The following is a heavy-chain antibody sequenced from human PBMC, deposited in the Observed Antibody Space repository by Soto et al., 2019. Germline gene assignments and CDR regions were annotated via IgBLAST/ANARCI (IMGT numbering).Heavy chain of an antibody. CDR3: VRGVYGSWRMDV. J-gene: IGHJ6*02. D-gene: IGHD3-10*01. V-gene: IGHV3-72*01. CDR1: GFTFSDHY. CDR2: SRNKATSYST. Sequence: EVQLVDSGGGLVQPGGSLRLSCAASGFTFSDHYMDWVRQAPGKGLEWVGRSRNKATSYSTEYAASVKGRFTISRDVSKNSLYLQMNSLKTEDTAVYHCVRGVYGSWRMDVWGQGPSVTVSS.